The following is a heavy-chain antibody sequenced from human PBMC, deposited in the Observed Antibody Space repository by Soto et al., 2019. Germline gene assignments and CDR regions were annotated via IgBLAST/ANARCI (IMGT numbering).Heavy chain of an antibody. CDR2: ISWNSGSI. CDR1: GFTFDDYA. D-gene: IGHD3-22*01. Sequence: QTGGSLRLSCAASGFTFDDYAMHWVRQAPGKGLEWVSGISWNSGSIGYADSVKGRFTISRDNAKNSLYLRMNSLRAEDTALYYCAKGSPASYYYDSSGYFDYWGQGTLVTVSS. J-gene: IGHJ4*02. V-gene: IGHV3-9*01. CDR3: AKGSPASYYYDSSGYFDY.